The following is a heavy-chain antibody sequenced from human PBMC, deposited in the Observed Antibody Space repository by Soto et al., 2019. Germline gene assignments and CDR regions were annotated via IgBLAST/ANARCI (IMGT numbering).Heavy chain of an antibody. V-gene: IGHV3-21*01. CDR2: ISSSSSYI. Sequence: GGSLRLSCAASGFTFSSYSMNWVRQAPGKGLEWVSSISSSSSYIYYADSVKGRFTISRDNAKNSLYLQMNSLRAEDTAVYYCARVDPRLGYGMDVWGQGTTVTVSS. CDR1: GFTFSSYS. CDR3: ARVDPRLGYGMDV. J-gene: IGHJ6*02. D-gene: IGHD7-27*01.